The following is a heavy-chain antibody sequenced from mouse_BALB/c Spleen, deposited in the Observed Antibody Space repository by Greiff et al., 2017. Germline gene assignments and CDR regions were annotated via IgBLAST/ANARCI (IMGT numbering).Heavy chain of an antibody. Sequence: SGAELMKPGASVKISCKATGYTFSSYWIEWVKQRPGHGLEWIGEILPGSGSTNYNEKFKGKATFTADTSSNTAYMQLSSLTSEDSAVYYCAREGGNYEGAMDYWGQGTSVTVSS. CDR1: GYTFSSYW. J-gene: IGHJ4*01. CDR2: ILPGSGST. D-gene: IGHD2-1*01. CDR3: AREGGNYEGAMDY. V-gene: IGHV1-9*01.